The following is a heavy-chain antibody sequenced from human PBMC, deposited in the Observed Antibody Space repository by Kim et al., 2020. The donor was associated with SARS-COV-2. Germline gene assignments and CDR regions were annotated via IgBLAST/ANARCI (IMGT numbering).Heavy chain of an antibody. V-gene: IGHV3-23*01. CDR3: ANYRGYSYSFEN. CDR1: GFTFNSYA. D-gene: IGHD5-12*01. Sequence: GGSLRLSCVATGFTFNSYAMSWVRQGPGKGLEVVSGISARGDSIVYADSVKGRFAIFRDNAQNTVYLKMNSLRAEDTARYYCANYRGYSYSFENWGQGTLVTVSS. CDR2: ISARGDSI. J-gene: IGHJ4*02.